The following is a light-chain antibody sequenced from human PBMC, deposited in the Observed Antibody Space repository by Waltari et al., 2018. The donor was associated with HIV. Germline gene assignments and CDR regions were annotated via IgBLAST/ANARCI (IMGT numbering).Light chain of an antibody. CDR1: SSDVGSYNL. V-gene: IGLV2-23*02. J-gene: IGLJ1*01. CDR2: EVS. CDR3: CSYAGSSTCYV. Sequence: QSALTQPASVSGSPGQSITISCTGTSSDVGSYNLVSSYQQHPGKAPKRMIYEVSKRPSGVSNRFSGSKSGNTASLTISGLQAEDEADYYCCSYAGSSTCYVFGTGTKVTVL.